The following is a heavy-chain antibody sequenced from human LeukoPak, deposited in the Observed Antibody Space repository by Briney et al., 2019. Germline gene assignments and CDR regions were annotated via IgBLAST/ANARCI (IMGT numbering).Heavy chain of an antibody. CDR3: ARLGSSFLFDY. Sequence: KPSETLSLTCTVSGGSISGYYWSWIRQPPGKGLEWIGYIYYSGSTNYNPSLKSRVTISVDTSKNQFSLKLSSVTAADTAVYYCARLGSSFLFDYWGQGTLVTVSS. J-gene: IGHJ4*02. CDR2: IYYSGST. V-gene: IGHV4-59*08. D-gene: IGHD6-13*01. CDR1: GGSISGYY.